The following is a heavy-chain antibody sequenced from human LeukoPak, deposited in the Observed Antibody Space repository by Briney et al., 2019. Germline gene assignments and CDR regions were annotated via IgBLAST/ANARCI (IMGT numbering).Heavy chain of an antibody. V-gene: IGHV4-4*02. D-gene: IGHD6-13*01. CDR2: VYHSGST. CDR3: ARASGRYHPFDY. Sequence: SGTLSLTCDVSGDSISGSNWWNWVRQPPGKGLEWIGGVYHSGSTNYNPSLKSRVTISADTSENQFSLKLSSVTAADTAVYFCARASGRYHPFDYWGQGILVTVSS. CDR1: GDSISGSNW. J-gene: IGHJ4*02.